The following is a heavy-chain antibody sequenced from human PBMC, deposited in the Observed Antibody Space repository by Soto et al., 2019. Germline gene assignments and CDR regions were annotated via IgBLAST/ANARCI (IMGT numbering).Heavy chain of an antibody. Sequence: QVQLVESGGGVVQPGGSLRLSCAASGFTITYYGLHWVRQAPGKGLEWVAALSSDGISEYYADSVKGRFSVSRNNSDNSKFLLILSLKGEDTAVYVVSRSFAPQGQCNFDYWGQGTLVTVSS. CDR3: SRSFAPQGQCNFDY. CDR1: GFTITYYG. J-gene: IGHJ4*02. V-gene: IGHV3-33*01. CDR2: LSSDGISE. D-gene: IGHD3-16*02.